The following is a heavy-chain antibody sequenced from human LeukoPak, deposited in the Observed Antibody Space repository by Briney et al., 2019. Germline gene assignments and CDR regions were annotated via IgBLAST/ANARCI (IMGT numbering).Heavy chain of an antibody. CDR2: VWYGGTNI. J-gene: IGHJ4*02. CDR1: GFTFSTYG. Sequence: GGSLRLSCAASGFTFSTYGMHWVRQAPGKGLEWVAVVWYGGTNIHYVDSVKGRFTISRDNSKSTLYLQVNSLTAEDTAVYYCARGGYSGTYFFDYWGQGTPVTVSS. D-gene: IGHD1-26*01. V-gene: IGHV3-33*01. CDR3: ARGGYSGTYFFDY.